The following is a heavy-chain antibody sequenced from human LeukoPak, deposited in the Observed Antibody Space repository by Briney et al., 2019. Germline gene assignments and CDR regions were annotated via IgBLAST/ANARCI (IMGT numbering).Heavy chain of an antibody. CDR1: GFSFSDYA. CDR2: IRFDGSST. Sequence: PGGSLRLSCGAYGFSFSDYAMHWVRQALGKGLEWVAFIRFDGSSTDYADSVKGRFTISRDNSKNTLFLQLNSLRPDDTGVYFCAKPSGNCVDYWGQGTLVTVSS. J-gene: IGHJ4*02. CDR3: AKPSGNCVDY. D-gene: IGHD1-26*01. V-gene: IGHV3-30*02.